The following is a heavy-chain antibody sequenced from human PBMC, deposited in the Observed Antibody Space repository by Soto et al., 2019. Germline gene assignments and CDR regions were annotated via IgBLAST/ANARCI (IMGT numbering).Heavy chain of an antibody. CDR3: ARDKITGLFDY. V-gene: IGHV4-34*01. CDR1: GGSFSGYY. CDR2: INHSGST. Sequence: QVQLQQWGAGLLKPSETLSLTCAVYGGSFSGYYWTWIRQPPGTGLEWIGEINHSGSTNYNPSLKIRATISVDTSKNQFSLKLTSVTAADTAVYYCARDKITGLFDYWGQGTLVTVSS. J-gene: IGHJ4*02. D-gene: IGHD2-8*02.